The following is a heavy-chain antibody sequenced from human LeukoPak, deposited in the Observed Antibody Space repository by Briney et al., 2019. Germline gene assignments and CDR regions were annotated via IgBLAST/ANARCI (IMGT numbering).Heavy chain of an antibody. CDR1: GFTFSSYG. Sequence: GGSLRLSCAASGFTFSSYGMHRVRQAPGKGLEWVAVIWYDGSNKYYADSVKGRFTISRDNSKNTLYVQLNSLRAEDTAVYFCAKGGSSGWYLSNWIDPWGQGTLVTVSS. CDR3: AKGGSSGWYLSNWIDP. D-gene: IGHD6-19*01. J-gene: IGHJ5*02. CDR2: IWYDGSNK. V-gene: IGHV3-33*06.